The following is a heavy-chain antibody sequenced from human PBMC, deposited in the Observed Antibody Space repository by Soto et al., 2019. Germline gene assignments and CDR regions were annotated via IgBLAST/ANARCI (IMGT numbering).Heavy chain of an antibody. CDR3: ARSGYCSGGSCPNAFDI. CDR2: IDPSDSYT. J-gene: IGHJ3*02. V-gene: IGHV5-10-1*01. Sequence: GESLKISCKGSGYSFTSYWISWVRQMPGKGLEWMGRIDPSDSYTNYSPSFQGHVTISADKSISTAYLQWSSLKASDTAMYYCARSGYCSGGSCPNAFDIWGQGTMVTVSS. CDR1: GYSFTSYW. D-gene: IGHD2-15*01.